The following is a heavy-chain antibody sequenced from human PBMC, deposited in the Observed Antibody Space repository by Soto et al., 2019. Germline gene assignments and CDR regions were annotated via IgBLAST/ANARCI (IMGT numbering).Heavy chain of an antibody. CDR3: AKDRCSSTSCYTRLWYYYYGMDV. Sequence: PGGSLRLSCAASGFTFSSYAMSWVRQAPGKWLEWVSAISGSGGSTYYADSVKGRFTISRDNSKNTLYLQMNSLRAEDTAVYYCAKDRCSSTSCYTRLWYYYYGMDVWGQGXTVTVYS. V-gene: IGHV3-23*01. CDR1: GFTFSSYA. D-gene: IGHD2-2*02. CDR2: ISGSGGST. J-gene: IGHJ6*02.